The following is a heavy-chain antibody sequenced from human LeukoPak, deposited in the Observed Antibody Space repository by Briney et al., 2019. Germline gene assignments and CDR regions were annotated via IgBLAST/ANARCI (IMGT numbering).Heavy chain of an antibody. V-gene: IGHV4-30-4*01. CDR2: TYYSGSN. CDR3: ARPYYYDSRIDP. CDR1: GGLISSGDDY. J-gene: IGHJ5*02. D-gene: IGHD3-22*01. Sequence: SETMSLTSPVFGGLISSGDDYWSWIRETPGNGLEWLGYTYYSGSNYYNPSLKSRVTISVDTSKNQFSLKLSSETAADTAIYYCARPYYYDSRIDPWGQRTLVTVSS.